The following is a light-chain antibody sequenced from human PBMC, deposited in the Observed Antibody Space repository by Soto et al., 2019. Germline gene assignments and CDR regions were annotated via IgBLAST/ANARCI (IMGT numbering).Light chain of an antibody. CDR2: AAS. CDR3: QQSYSTPRT. V-gene: IGKV1-39*01. Sequence: DIQMTQSPSSLSASVGDRVTITCRASQSISSYLNWYQQKPGKAPKFLIYAASSLQSGVPSRFGGSGSGTDFTLTISSLQPEDFATYYCQQSYSTPRTFGQGTKVEIK. J-gene: IGKJ1*01. CDR1: QSISSY.